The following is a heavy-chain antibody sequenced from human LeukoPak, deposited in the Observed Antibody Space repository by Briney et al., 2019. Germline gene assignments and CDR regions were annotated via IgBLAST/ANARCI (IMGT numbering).Heavy chain of an antibody. CDR1: GFTFSSYA. V-gene: IGHV3-23*01. CDR2: LSDGGHSS. D-gene: IGHD5-18*01. J-gene: IGHJ4*02. Sequence: GRSLRLSCAASGFTFSSYAMNWVRQAPGKGLEWVSGLSDGGHSSFYADSVKGRFTIYRDDSQNILYLQMNNLSGDDTALYYCAFSPLGFNYGYAYWGQGTLVTVSS. CDR3: AFSPLGFNYGYAY.